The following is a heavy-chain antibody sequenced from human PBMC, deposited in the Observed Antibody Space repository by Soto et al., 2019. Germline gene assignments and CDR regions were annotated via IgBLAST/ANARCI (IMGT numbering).Heavy chain of an antibody. CDR2: IWHEGKEK. CDR3: ARDPGQDEAMDY. CDR1: GFTFSNFG. J-gene: IGHJ4*02. V-gene: IGHV3-33*01. Sequence: QVQVVESGGGVVQPGRSLKLSCAASGFTFSNFGMHWVRRAPGRGREWVAVIWHEGKEKYYADSAKGRSTISRDNSKNTLYLQMNSLRAEDTAVYYCARDPGQDEAMDYWGQGTLVTVSS.